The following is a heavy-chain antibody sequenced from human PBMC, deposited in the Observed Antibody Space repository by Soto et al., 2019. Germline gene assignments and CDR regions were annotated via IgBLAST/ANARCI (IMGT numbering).Heavy chain of an antibody. CDR3: VRRRPRGDYYYYGMEV. CDR1: GGSTSSYF. V-gene: IGHV4-4*08. Sequence: SETLSLTCSVSGGSTSSYFWSWIRQPPGKGLELIGYFYNSGSANYSPSPKSRVTISVDTSKNQFSLKLSSVTAADTAVYYCVRRRPRGDYYYYGMEVWGQGTTVTVSS. D-gene: IGHD1-26*01. J-gene: IGHJ6*02. CDR2: FYNSGSA.